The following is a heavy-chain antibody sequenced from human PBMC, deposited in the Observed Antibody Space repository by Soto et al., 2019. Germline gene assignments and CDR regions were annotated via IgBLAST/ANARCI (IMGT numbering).Heavy chain of an antibody. V-gene: IGHV3-9*01. Sequence: EVQLVESGGGLVQPGRSLRLSCAASGFTFDDYAMHWVRQAPGKGLEWGSGISWNSGSIGYADSVKGRFTIYRDNAKNSLYLQMNSLRAEDTALYYCAKDHYYGSGSYYYYYYMDVWGKGTTVTVSS. J-gene: IGHJ6*03. CDR3: AKDHYYGSGSYYYYYYMDV. CDR2: ISWNSGSI. CDR1: GFTFDDYA. D-gene: IGHD3-10*01.